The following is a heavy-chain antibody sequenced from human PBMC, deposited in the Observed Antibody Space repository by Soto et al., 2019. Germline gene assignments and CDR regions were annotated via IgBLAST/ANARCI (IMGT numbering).Heavy chain of an antibody. CDR2: IYYSGST. D-gene: IGHD5-12*01. Sequence: SETLSLTCTVSGGSISSYYWSWIRQPPGKGLEWIGYIYYSGSTNYNPSLKSRVTISVDTSKNQFSLKLSSVTAADTAVYYCARGSDGYNYDAFDIWGQGTMDTVSS. CDR1: GGSISSYY. J-gene: IGHJ3*02. CDR3: ARGSDGYNYDAFDI. V-gene: IGHV4-59*01.